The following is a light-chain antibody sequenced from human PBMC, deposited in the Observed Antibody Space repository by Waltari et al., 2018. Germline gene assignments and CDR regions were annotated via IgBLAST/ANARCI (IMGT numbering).Light chain of an antibody. V-gene: IGLV3-21*03. J-gene: IGLJ3*02. CDR3: QVWDSRSDLGV. Sequence: SYVLTQPPSVSVAPGKKARITCGGNNIGSKSVQWYQQKPGQAPVLVVYDERERPSGIPGRLSASNSGNTATLTIRRFHAGDEADYSGQVWDSRSDLGVFGGGTKLTVL. CDR2: DER. CDR1: NIGSKS.